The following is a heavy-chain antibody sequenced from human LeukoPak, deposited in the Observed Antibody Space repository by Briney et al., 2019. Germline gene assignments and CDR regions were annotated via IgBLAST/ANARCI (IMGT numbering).Heavy chain of an antibody. CDR2: ISTTSTDI. J-gene: IGHJ4*02. Sequence: GGSLRLSCAASGFAFSSYNMKWVRQAPGKGLEWVSFISTTSTDIYYADSVKGRFTVSRDNAKNLLYLQMDCLRVNGTAVYYCARAGTCSSTSCDGGIEYWGQGTLVTVSS. V-gene: IGHV3-21*06. CDR1: GFAFSSYN. CDR3: ARAGTCSSTSCDGGIEY. D-gene: IGHD2-2*01.